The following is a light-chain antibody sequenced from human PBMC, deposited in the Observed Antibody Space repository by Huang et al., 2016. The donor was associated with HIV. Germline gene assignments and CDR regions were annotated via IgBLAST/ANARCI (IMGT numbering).Light chain of an antibody. CDR1: QDISTW. Sequence: DIQMTQSPSSVSASVGDKVTITCRASQDISTWLAWYQQKPGKAPKLLIFAASRLHDAVPPRFSGTGSGTSFTLTITNLQPDDFATYYCQQSDRFPLTFGGGTRVDI. CDR2: AAS. V-gene: IGKV1-12*01. CDR3: QQSDRFPLT. J-gene: IGKJ4*01.